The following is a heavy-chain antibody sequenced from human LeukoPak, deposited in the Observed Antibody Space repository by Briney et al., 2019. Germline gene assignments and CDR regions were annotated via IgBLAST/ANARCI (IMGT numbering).Heavy chain of an antibody. CDR2: ISRGGNSI. Sequence: GGSLRLSCAASGFTFSDYYMGWIRQAPGKGLEWVSSISRGGNSIYYADSVRGRFTVSRDNAKNSLYLQMSSLRAEDTAVYYCARDQYLDCRGQGTLVTVSS. V-gene: IGHV3-11*01. CDR1: GFTFSDYY. CDR3: ARDQYLDC. J-gene: IGHJ4*02.